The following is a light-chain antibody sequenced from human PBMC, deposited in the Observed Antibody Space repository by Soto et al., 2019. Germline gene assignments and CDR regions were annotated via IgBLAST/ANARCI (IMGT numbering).Light chain of an antibody. CDR3: LMYFGGAWV. V-gene: IGLV7-43*01. CDR1: TGAVTSGYY. CDR2: SAN. Sequence: QAVVTQELSLTVSPGGTVTLTCASSTGAVTSGYYPSWFQQKPGQAPRALIHSANNKHSWTPARFSGSLLGGKAALTLSDVRPEDEADYYCLMYFGGAWVFGGGTKVTVL. J-gene: IGLJ3*02.